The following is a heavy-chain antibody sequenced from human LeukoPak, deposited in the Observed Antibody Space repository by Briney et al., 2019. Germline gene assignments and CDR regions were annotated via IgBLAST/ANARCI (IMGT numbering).Heavy chain of an antibody. D-gene: IGHD6-6*01. CDR2: INTSGGST. CDR3: ARDPSSGGIAARFDY. CDR1: GYTFTSYY. Sequence: ASVTVSCKASGYTFTSYYMHWVRQAPGQGLEWMGIINTSGGSTTYAQKFQGRVTMTRDTSTSTVYMELSSLRSEDTAVYYCARDPSSGGIAARFDYWGQGTLVTVSS. V-gene: IGHV1-46*01. J-gene: IGHJ4*02.